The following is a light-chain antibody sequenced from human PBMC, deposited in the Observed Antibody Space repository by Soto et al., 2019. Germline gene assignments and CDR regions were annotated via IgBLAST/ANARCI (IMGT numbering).Light chain of an antibody. J-gene: IGKJ1*01. CDR3: QQYGSSPT. Sequence: IVLTQSPGTLSLSPGARATLSCRASQSVSSTYLAWYQQKPGQAPRLLIYGASTRATGIPDRFSGSGSGTDFTLTVSRLEPEDFAVYYCQQYGSSPTFGQGTKVEVK. CDR1: QSVSSTY. V-gene: IGKV3-20*01. CDR2: GAS.